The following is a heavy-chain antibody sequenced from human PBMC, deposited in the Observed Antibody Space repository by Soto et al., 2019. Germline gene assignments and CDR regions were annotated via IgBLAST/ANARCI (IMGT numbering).Heavy chain of an antibody. V-gene: IGHV4-39*01. J-gene: IGHJ4*02. Sequence: SETLSLTCTVSGGSLSSTDHYWGWIRQTPGKGLEWIGSIYYSGGTYYNPSLKSRITIFVDTSKNQFSLKLNSVTATDTALYYCARQPDYWGQGILVTVSS. CDR3: ARQPDY. CDR1: GGSLSSTDHY. CDR2: IYYSGGT.